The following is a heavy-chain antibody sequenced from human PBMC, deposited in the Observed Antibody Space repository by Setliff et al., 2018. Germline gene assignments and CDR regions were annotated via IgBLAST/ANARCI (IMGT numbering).Heavy chain of an antibody. D-gene: IGHD2-2*01. CDR1: GGSINEYY. J-gene: IGHJ4*02. CDR2: IYSDENT. CDR3: ARFLYCTSTSCPVTFDH. Sequence: SETLSLTCSVSGGSINEYYGSWFRQLAGKGLEWIGRIYSDENTDYNPSLKSRVTISVDTSKNQFSLNLTSVTAADTAVYYCARFLYCTSTSCPVTFDHWGRGTLVTVSS. V-gene: IGHV4-4*07.